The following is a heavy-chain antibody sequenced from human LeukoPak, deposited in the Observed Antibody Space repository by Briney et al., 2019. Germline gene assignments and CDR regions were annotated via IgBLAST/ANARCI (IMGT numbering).Heavy chain of an antibody. CDR2: IKQDGSEK. CDR1: GFTFSSYW. CDR3: ARDNYDYVWGSHGAIDY. Sequence: GGSLRLSCAASGFTFSSYWMSWVRQAPGKGLEWVANIKQDGSEKYYVDSVKGRFTISRDNAKNSLYLQMNSLRADDTAVYYCARDNYDYVWGSHGAIDYWGQGTLVTVSS. D-gene: IGHD3-16*01. J-gene: IGHJ4*02. V-gene: IGHV3-7*03.